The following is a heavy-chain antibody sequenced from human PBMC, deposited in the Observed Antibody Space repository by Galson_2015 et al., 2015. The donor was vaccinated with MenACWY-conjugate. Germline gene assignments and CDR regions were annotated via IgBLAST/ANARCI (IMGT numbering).Heavy chain of an antibody. CDR3: ARTYDLWAFDY. CDR1: GFTFTRWW. CDR2: IKEDGRED. J-gene: IGHJ4*02. Sequence: SLRLSCAASGFTFTRWWTSWVRQAPGKGLEWVASIKEDGREDHYGDSVRGRLTVSRDNAKNSFYLQMNSLRVEDTAVYFCARTYDLWAFDYWGQGILVTVSS. V-gene: IGHV3-7*01. D-gene: IGHD3-3*01.